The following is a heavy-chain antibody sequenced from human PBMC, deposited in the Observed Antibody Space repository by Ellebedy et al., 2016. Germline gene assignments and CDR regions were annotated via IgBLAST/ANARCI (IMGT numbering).Heavy chain of an antibody. CDR3: ARGRRYYGSGSPSFWFDP. V-gene: IGHV1-8*01. Sequence: ASVKVSXKASGYTFTSYDINWVRQATGQGLEWMGWMNPNSGNTGYAQKFQGRVTMTRNTSISTAYMELSSLRSEDTAVYYCARGRRYYGSGSPSFWFDPWGQGTLVTVSS. CDR2: MNPNSGNT. CDR1: GYTFTSYD. D-gene: IGHD3-10*01. J-gene: IGHJ5*02.